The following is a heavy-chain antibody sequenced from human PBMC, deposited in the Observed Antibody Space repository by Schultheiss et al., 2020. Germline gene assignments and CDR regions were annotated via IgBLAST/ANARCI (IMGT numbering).Heavy chain of an antibody. CDR2: ISAYNGNT. V-gene: IGHV1-18*01. CDR1: GYTFTSYG. Sequence: ASVKVSCKASGYTFTSYGISWVRQAPGQGLEWMGWISAYNGNTNYAQKLQGRVTMTTDTSTSTAYMELRSLRSDDTAVYYCARVPVYGDYANWFDPWGQGTLVNGSS. D-gene: IGHD4-17*01. CDR3: ARVPVYGDYANWFDP. J-gene: IGHJ5*02.